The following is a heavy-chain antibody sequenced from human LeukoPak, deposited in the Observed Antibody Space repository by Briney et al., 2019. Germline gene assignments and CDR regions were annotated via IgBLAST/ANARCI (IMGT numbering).Heavy chain of an antibody. CDR1: GGSVSSGSYY. Sequence: SETLSLTCTVSGGSVSSGSYYWSWIRQPPGKGLEWIGEINHSGSTNYNPSLKSRVTISVDTSKNQFSLKLSPVTAADTAVYYCARGRYSSSWYDYWGQGTLVTVSS. D-gene: IGHD6-13*01. CDR3: ARGRYSSSWYDY. J-gene: IGHJ4*02. V-gene: IGHV4-61*01. CDR2: INHSGST.